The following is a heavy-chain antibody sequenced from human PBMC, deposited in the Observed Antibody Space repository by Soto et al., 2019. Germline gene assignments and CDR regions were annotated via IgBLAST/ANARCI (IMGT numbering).Heavy chain of an antibody. J-gene: IGHJ4*02. CDR2: IYSGGST. D-gene: IGHD5-12*01. CDR3: ARVEGYNLFLWY. Sequence: GGSLRLSCAASGFTVISNYMSWVRQAPGKGLEWVSVIYSGGSTYYADSVKGRFTISRDNSKNTLCLQMNSLRAEDTAVYYCARVEGYNLFLWYWGQGTLVTVSS. V-gene: IGHV3-53*01. CDR1: GFTVISNY.